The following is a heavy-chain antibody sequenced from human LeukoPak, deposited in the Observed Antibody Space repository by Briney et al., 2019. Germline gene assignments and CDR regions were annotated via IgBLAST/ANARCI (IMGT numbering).Heavy chain of an antibody. D-gene: IGHD5/OR15-5a*01. CDR3: AKDRGSTRLDY. Sequence: GRSLRLSCVASGFTFSSYGTHWVRQAPGKGLEWVAVISYDGSNKYYADSVKGRFTISRDNSKNTLYLQMNSLRAEDTALYYCAKDRGSTRLDYWGQGTLVTVSS. V-gene: IGHV3-30*18. CDR2: ISYDGSNK. J-gene: IGHJ4*02. CDR1: GFTFSSYG.